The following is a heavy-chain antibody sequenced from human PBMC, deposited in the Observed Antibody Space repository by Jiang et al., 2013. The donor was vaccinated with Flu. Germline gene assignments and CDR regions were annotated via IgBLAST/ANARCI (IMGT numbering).Heavy chain of an antibody. V-gene: IGHV4-34*01. Sequence: LLKPSETLSLTCAVYGGSFSGYYWSWIRQPPGKGLEWIGEINHSGSTNYNPSLKSRVTISVDTSKNQFSLKLSSVTAADTAVYYCARGPRGSREYSSGWLSPFDYWGQGTLVTVSS. D-gene: IGHD6-19*01. CDR2: INHSGST. CDR1: GGSFSGYY. CDR3: ARGPRGSREYSSGWLSPFDY. J-gene: IGHJ4*02.